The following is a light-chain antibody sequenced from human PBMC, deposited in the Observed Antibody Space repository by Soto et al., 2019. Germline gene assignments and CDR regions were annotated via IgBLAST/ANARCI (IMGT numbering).Light chain of an antibody. V-gene: IGLV1-40*01. J-gene: IGLJ3*02. CDR3: QSFDSSRGGSGV. CDR2: GHN. Sequence: QAVVTQPPSVSGAPGQRVTISCTGSTSNIGAGYEVHWYQQVPGTAPKLLVSGHNNRPAEVPDRFFGSKSGTSASLTITGLLAEDEADYYCQSFDSSRGGSGVFGGGTKLTVL. CDR1: TSNIGAGYE.